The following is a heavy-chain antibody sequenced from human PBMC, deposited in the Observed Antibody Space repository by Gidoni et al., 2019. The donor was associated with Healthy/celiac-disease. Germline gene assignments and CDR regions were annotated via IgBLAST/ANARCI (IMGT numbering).Heavy chain of an antibody. J-gene: IGHJ4*02. V-gene: IGHV3-7*01. CDR2: IKQDGSEK. CDR1: GFSFSSYW. Sequence: EVQLVASGGGLVQPGGSLRLSCAPSGFSFSSYWMSWVRQVPGKGLEWVANIKQDGSEKYYVDSVKGRFTSSRDNAKNSLYLQMNSLRAEDTAVYYCAREYSEQQLTPYFDYWGQGTLVTVSS. D-gene: IGHD6-13*01. CDR3: AREYSEQQLTPYFDY.